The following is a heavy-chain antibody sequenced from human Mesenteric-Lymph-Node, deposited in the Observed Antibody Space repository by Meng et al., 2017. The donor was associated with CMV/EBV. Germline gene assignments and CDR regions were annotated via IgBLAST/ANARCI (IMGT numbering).Heavy chain of an antibody. J-gene: IGHJ5*02. Sequence: SFSGYYWSWIRQPPGKGLEWIGEVNHSGSTNYNPSLKSRVTISVDTSKNQFSLKLSSVTAADTAVYYCARGTVVVVPAAIYFWFDPWGQGTLVTVSS. D-gene: IGHD2-2*01. CDR3: ARGTVVVVPAAIYFWFDP. CDR2: VNHSGST. V-gene: IGHV4-34*01. CDR1: SFSGYY.